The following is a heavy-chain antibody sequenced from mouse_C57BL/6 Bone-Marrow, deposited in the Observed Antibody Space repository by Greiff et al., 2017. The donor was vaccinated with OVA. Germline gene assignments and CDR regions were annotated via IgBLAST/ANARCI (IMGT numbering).Heavy chain of an antibody. Sequence: EVKLQQSGPELVKPGASVKISCKASGYTFTDYYMNWVKQSHGKSLEWIGDINPNNGGTSYNQKFKGKATLTVDKSSSTAYMELRSLTSEDSAVYYCARRLRSYYALDYWGQGTSVTVSS. J-gene: IGHJ4*01. CDR2: INPNNGGT. CDR3: ARRLRSYYALDY. V-gene: IGHV1-26*01. CDR1: GYTFTDYY.